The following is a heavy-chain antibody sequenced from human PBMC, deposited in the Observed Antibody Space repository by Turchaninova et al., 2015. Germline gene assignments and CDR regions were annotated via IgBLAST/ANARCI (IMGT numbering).Heavy chain of an antibody. J-gene: IGHJ4*02. Sequence: QVQMQESGPGLVKRSGTVSLTCPSAGGSTSIYLWSWIRQPAGKGLEGIGRIYNTGHNKYNPPLKSRVTISVDKSKNQFSLKRSSVTAADTAMYYCARQVAVAGTAGFDYWGQGTLVTVSS. V-gene: IGHV4-4*07. CDR2: IYNTGHN. D-gene: IGHD6-19*01. CDR1: GGSTSIYL. CDR3: ARQVAVAGTAGFDY.